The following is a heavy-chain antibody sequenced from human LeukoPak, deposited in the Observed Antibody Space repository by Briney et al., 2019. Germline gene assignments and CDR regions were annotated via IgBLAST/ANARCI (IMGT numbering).Heavy chain of an antibody. CDR2: VYSTGST. CDR1: GGSISSGDYY. Sequence: PSETLSLTCTVSGGSISSGDYYWSWIRQSPGKGLEWIGYVYSTGSTFYNPSLKSRLSMSIDTFKNQFSLELTSVTAADTAVYYCARERQSGMSYYYFMDVWGKGTTVIVSS. V-gene: IGHV4-30-4*01. CDR3: ARERQSGMSYYYFMDV. D-gene: IGHD1-26*01. J-gene: IGHJ6*03.